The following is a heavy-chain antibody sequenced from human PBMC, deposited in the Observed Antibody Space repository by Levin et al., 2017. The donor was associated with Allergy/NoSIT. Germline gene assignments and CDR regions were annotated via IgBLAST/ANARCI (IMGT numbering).Heavy chain of an antibody. CDR1: GGSFSGYY. Sequence: PSETLSLTCAVYGGSFSGYYWSWIRQPPGKGLEWIGEINHSGSTNYNPSLKSRVTISVDTSKNQFSLKLSSVTAADTAVYYCARRETTVTNHYFDYWGQGTLVTVSS. J-gene: IGHJ4*02. V-gene: IGHV4-34*01. D-gene: IGHD4-17*01. CDR3: ARRETTVTNHYFDY. CDR2: INHSGST.